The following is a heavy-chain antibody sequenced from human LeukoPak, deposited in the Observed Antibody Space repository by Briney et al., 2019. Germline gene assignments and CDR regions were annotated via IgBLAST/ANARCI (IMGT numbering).Heavy chain of an antibody. CDR3: AGGRSCGGFLECWAGSDCMDV. CDR1: GGSFSGYY. D-gene: IGHD3-3*01. V-gene: IGHV4-34*01. CDR2: INHSGST. J-gene: IGHJ6*04. Sequence: SETLSLTCAAYGGSFSGYYWSWIRQPPGKGLEWIGEINHSGSTNYNPSLKSRVTISVDTSKNQFSLKLSYVTAADTAVYYCAGGRSCGGFLECWAGSDCMDVWGKGTMVTVSS.